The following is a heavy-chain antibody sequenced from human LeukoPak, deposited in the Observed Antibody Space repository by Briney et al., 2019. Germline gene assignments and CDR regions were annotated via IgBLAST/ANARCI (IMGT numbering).Heavy chain of an antibody. D-gene: IGHD3-22*01. CDR2: ISAYNGNT. Sequence: ASVKVSCKASGYTFTSYGIIWVRQAPGQGLEWMGWISAYNGNTDYSQNLQGRVTMTTDTSTNTAYMELSSLRSEDTAVYYCAASPDYYDSSGYSYYFDYWGQGTLVTVSS. CDR1: GYTFTSYG. CDR3: AASPDYYDSSGYSYYFDY. V-gene: IGHV1-18*01. J-gene: IGHJ4*02.